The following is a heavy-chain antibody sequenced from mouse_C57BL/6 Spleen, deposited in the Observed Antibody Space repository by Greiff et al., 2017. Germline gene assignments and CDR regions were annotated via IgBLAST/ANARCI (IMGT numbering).Heavy chain of an antibody. J-gene: IGHJ3*01. CDR1: GYTFTSYW. Sequence: QVQLQQPGAELVKPGASVKLSCKASGYTFTSYWMHWVKQRPGQGLEWIGMIHPNSGSTNYNEKFKSKATLTVDKSSSTAYMQLSSLTSADSAVYYCARGDNYFAYWGQGTLVTVSA. CDR3: ARGDNYFAY. V-gene: IGHV1-64*01. CDR2: IHPNSGST. D-gene: IGHD3-3*01.